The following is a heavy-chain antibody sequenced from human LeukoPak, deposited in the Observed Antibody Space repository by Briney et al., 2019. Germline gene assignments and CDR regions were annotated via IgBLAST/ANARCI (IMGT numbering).Heavy chain of an antibody. Sequence: GRSLRLSCAASGFTFRTYAMHWVRQAPGEGLEWVAVISHDGSDKYYAGSVKGRFTISRDNSKNTLYLQMNSLRAEDTAVYFCAKDHGSGYDFGDYWGQGTLVTVSS. J-gene: IGHJ4*02. D-gene: IGHD5-12*01. V-gene: IGHV3-30*18. CDR1: GFTFRTYA. CDR2: ISHDGSDK. CDR3: AKDHGSGYDFGDY.